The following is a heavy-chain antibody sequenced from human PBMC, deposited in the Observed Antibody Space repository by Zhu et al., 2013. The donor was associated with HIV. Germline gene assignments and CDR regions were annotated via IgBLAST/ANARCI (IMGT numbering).Heavy chain of an antibody. CDR1: GGSFSGYY. J-gene: IGHJ4*02. Sequence: QVQLQQWGAGLLKPSETLSLTCAVYGGSFSGYYWSWIRQPPGKGLEWIGEINHSGSTNYNPSLKSRVTISVDTSKNQFSLKLSSVTAADTAVYYCARGQAGRQWLAHRYFDYWGQGTLVTVSS. CDR3: ARGQAGRQWLAHRYFDY. CDR2: INHSGST. D-gene: IGHD6-19*01. V-gene: IGHV4-34*01.